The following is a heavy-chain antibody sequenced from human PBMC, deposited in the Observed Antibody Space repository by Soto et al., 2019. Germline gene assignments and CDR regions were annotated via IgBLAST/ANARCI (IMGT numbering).Heavy chain of an antibody. Sequence: GASVKVSCKASGYTFNSYGISWVRQAPGQGLEWMGWISAYNGNTNYAQKLQGRVTMTTDTSTSTAYMELRSLRSDDTAVYYCARAGAATILIYSGMDVWGQGTTVNVSS. J-gene: IGHJ6*02. V-gene: IGHV1-18*01. CDR3: ARAGAATILIYSGMDV. D-gene: IGHD5-12*01. CDR2: ISAYNGNT. CDR1: GYTFNSYG.